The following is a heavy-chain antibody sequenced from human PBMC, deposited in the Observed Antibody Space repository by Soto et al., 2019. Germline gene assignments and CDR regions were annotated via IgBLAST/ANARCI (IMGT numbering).Heavy chain of an antibody. CDR3: ARDVVRECYYDSSGSPSDAFDI. J-gene: IGHJ3*02. D-gene: IGHD3-22*01. Sequence: PGGSLRLSCAASGFTFSSYAMHWVRQAPGKGLEWVAVISYDGSNKYYADSVKGRFTISRDNSKNTLYLQMNSLRAEDTAVYYCARDVVRECYYDSSGSPSDAFDIWGQGTMVTVSS. V-gene: IGHV3-30-3*01. CDR2: ISYDGSNK. CDR1: GFTFSSYA.